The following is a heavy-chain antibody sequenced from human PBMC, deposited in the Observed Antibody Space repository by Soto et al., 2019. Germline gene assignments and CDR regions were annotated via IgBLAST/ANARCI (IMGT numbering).Heavy chain of an antibody. CDR2: IYYSGRT. D-gene: IGHD2-21*02. CDR3: ASVVRGDSEYYFDY. CDR1: RVSISSGGYY. J-gene: IGHJ4*02. V-gene: IGHV4-31*03. Sequence: SETLSLTCTLSRVSISSGGYYWSWIRQHPGTGLERIGNIYYSGRTYYNPSLKSRVILSVDTSKNHFSLTLRSVTAADSAMYYCASVVRGDSEYYFDYWDQGALVAVSS.